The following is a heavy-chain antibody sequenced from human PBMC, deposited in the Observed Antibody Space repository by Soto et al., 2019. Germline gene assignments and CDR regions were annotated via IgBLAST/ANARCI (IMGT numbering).Heavy chain of an antibody. CDR1: GFAVSNNH. V-gene: IGHV3-53*01. D-gene: IGHD4-17*01. CDR2: LYSGGST. Sequence: EVQLVESGGGLIQPGGSLTLSCAAAGFAVSNNHMTWVRQAPGKGLEWVSVLYSGGSTSYADSVKGRFTTSRDSSMNTLYLQLNSLRAEDTAVYYCARLHDYGDFSVEYWGQGTLVSVSS. CDR3: ARLHDYGDFSVEY. J-gene: IGHJ4*02.